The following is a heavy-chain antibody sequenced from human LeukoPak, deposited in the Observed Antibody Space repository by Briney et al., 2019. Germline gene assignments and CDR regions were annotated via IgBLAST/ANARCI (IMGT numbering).Heavy chain of an antibody. D-gene: IGHD1-14*01. V-gene: IGHV6-1*01. CDR1: GDSVSSNSVA. CDR3: TRGRNSAFDY. J-gene: IGHJ4*02. Sequence: SQTLSLTCAISGDSVSSNSVAWNRIRQSPSRGLEWLGRTYYGSKWNNDYALSVKSRITINPDTSKNQFSLQLNSVTPEDTAVYYCTRGRNSAFDYWGQGTLVTVSP. CDR2: TYYGSKWNN.